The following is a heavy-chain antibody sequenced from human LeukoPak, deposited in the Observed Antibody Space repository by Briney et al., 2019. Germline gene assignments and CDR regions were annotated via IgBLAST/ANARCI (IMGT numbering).Heavy chain of an antibody. J-gene: IGHJ4*02. CDR1: GFTFDDYG. V-gene: IGHV3-20*04. CDR3: ARDGRYYDSSGYSPDFDY. D-gene: IGHD3-22*01. Sequence: GGSLRLSCAASGFTFDDYGMSWVRQAPGKGLEWVSGINWNGGSTGYADSVKGRFTISRDNAKNSLYLQMNGLRAEDTALYYCARDGRYYDSSGYSPDFDYWGQGTLVTVSS. CDR2: INWNGGST.